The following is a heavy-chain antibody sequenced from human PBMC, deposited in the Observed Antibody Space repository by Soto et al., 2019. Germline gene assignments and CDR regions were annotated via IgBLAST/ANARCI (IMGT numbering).Heavy chain of an antibody. Sequence: SETLSLTCAVSGGSISSGGYSWNWIRQPPGKGLEWIGNIYHSGSTYYNASLKSRVTISVDRSKNQFSLKLSSVTAADTAVYYCGRGDYANAFDIRGQGTMVTVSS. CDR2: IYHSGST. V-gene: IGHV4-30-2*01. CDR3: GRGDYANAFDI. J-gene: IGHJ3*02. CDR1: GGSISSGGYS. D-gene: IGHD4-17*01.